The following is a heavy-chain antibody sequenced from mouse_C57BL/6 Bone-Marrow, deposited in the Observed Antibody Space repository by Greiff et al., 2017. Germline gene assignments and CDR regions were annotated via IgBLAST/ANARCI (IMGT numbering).Heavy chain of an antibody. CDR3: ARAHYYGSPSWFAY. CDR1: GYTFTSYW. J-gene: IGHJ3*01. V-gene: IGHV1-53*01. D-gene: IGHD1-1*01. CDR2: INPSKGGT. Sequence: QVQLQQPGTELVKPGASVKLSCKASGYTFTSYWMHWVKQRPGQGLEWIGNINPSKGGTNYNEKFKSKATLTVDKSSSTAYMQLSSLTSEDSAVYYCARAHYYGSPSWFAYWGQGTLVTVSA.